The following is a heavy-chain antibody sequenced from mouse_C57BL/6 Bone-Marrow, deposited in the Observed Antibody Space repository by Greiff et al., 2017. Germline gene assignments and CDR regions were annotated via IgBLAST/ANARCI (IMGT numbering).Heavy chain of an antibody. CDR2: IYPGSGST. V-gene: IGHV1-55*01. Sequence: QVQLQQPGAELVKPGASVKMSCKASGYTFTSYWITWVKQRPGQGLEWIGDIYPGSGSTNYNEKFKSKATLTVDTSSSTAYMQLSSLTSEDSAVYYCARSRMWLLLRLAYWAKGLWSLSLQ. CDR3: ARSRMWLLLRLAY. CDR1: GYTFTSYW. J-gene: IGHJ3*01. D-gene: IGHD1-1*01.